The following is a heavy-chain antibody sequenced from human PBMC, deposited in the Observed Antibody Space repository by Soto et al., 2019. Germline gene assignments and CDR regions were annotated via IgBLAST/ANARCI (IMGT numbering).Heavy chain of an antibody. V-gene: IGHV3-9*01. CDR2: ISWNSGSI. CDR3: AKDISLEQWLVFDY. D-gene: IGHD6-19*01. CDR1: GFTFDDYA. Sequence: GGSLRLSCAASGFTFDDYAMHWVRQAPGKGLEWVSGISWNSGSIGYADSVKGRFTISRDNAKNSLYLQMNSLRAEDTALYYCAKDISLEQWLVFDYWGQGTLVTVSS. J-gene: IGHJ4*02.